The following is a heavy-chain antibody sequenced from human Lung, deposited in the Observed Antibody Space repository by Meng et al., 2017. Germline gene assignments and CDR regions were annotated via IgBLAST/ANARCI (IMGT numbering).Heavy chain of an antibody. D-gene: IGHD5-24*01. V-gene: IGHV4-34*01. Sequence: VHLQLGGAGLLKPPETLSLTCVVAGGSFSDYYWSWIRQPPGKGLEWIGEINHSGSTNYNPSLESRATISVDTSQNNLSLKLSSVTAADSAVYYCARGPATMAHDFDYWGQGTLVTVSS. CDR1: GGSFSDYY. CDR2: INHSGST. J-gene: IGHJ4*02. CDR3: ARGPATMAHDFDY.